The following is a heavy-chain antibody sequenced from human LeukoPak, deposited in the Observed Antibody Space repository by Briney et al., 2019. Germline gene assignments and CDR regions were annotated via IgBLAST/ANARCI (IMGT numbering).Heavy chain of an antibody. J-gene: IGHJ4*02. CDR1: GGSISSSSYY. D-gene: IGHD5-12*01. Sequence: SETLSLTCTVSGGSISSSSYYWGWIRQPPGKGLEWIGSIYYSGSTYYHPSLKCRVTISVDTSKNQFSLKLSSVTAADTAVYYCARQGGLRLFDYWGQGTLVTVSS. CDR2: IYYSGST. V-gene: IGHV4-39*01. CDR3: ARQGGLRLFDY.